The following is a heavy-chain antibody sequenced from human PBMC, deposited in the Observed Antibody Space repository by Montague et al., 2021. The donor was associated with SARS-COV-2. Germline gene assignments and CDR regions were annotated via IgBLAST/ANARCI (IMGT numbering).Heavy chain of an antibody. J-gene: IGHJ4*02. CDR3: ATDDEPDRPADFDY. CDR1: ESWNSGAA. Sequence: SETLSLTCSRPESWNSGAARKCTRLNSSNTRNSYADICKNETTDYNPSLRSRVTISMDTSRNQFSLKLKSVTTADTAIYYCATDDEPDRPADFDYWGRGILVTVSS. CDR2: ICKNETT. D-gene: IGHD1-14*01. V-gene: IGHV4-59*02.